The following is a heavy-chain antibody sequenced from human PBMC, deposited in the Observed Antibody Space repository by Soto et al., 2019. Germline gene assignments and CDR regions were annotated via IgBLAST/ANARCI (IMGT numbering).Heavy chain of an antibody. CDR1: GGSISSGGYY. CDR2: IYYSGST. D-gene: IGHD6-19*01. J-gene: IGHJ4*01. CDR3: ARGAYSSGWWFDY. Sequence: QVQLQESGPGLVKPSQTLSLTCTVSGGSISSGGYYWSWNRQHPGKGLEWIGYIYYSGSTYYNPSLKSRVTISVDTSKNQFSLKLSSVTAADTAVYYCARGAYSSGWWFDYWGHGTLVTVSS. V-gene: IGHV4-31*03.